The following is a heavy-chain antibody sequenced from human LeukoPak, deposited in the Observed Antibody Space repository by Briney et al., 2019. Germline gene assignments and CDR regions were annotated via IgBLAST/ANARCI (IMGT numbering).Heavy chain of an antibody. CDR1: GFTFSSNG. V-gene: IGHV3-33*01. J-gene: IGHJ4*02. D-gene: IGHD6-13*01. CDR3: ARDLQVAAAGNFDY. Sequence: PGPSLRPSCATAGFTFSSNGMHWVRQAPSKWLGWGAVIMEDGSNKTYADSVKARFTISRDNSNNTLYLQMNRPRTQHTAVYYCARDLQVAAAGNFDYWGQGTLVTVSS. CDR2: IMEDGSNK.